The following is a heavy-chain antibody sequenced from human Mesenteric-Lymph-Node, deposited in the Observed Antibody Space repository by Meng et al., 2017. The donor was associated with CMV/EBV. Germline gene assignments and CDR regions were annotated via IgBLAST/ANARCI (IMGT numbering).Heavy chain of an antibody. CDR3: AREVAARWGDYYYGMDV. CDR2: IIPIFGTA. Sequence: SVKVSCKASGYTFTGYYMHWVRQAPGQGLEWMGGIIPIFGTANYAQKFQGRVTITTDESTSTAYMELSSLRSEDTAVYYCAREVAARWGDYYYGMDVWGQGTTVTVSS. D-gene: IGHD6-6*01. V-gene: IGHV1-69*05. CDR1: GYTFTGYY. J-gene: IGHJ6*02.